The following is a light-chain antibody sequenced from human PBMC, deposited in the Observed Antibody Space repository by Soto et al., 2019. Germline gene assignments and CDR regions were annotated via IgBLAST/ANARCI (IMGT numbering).Light chain of an antibody. CDR1: SSDVGGYDY. V-gene: IGLV2-14*03. CDR2: DVS. CDR3: SSYTTSGSYV. Sequence: QSVLTQAASGSGSPGQSIAVSCSGTSSDVGGYDYVSWYQQHPGKAPKLLIYDVSNRPSGISNRFSASKSGNTASLTISGLQAEGEADYYCSSYTTSGSYVFGTGTKVTVL. J-gene: IGLJ1*01.